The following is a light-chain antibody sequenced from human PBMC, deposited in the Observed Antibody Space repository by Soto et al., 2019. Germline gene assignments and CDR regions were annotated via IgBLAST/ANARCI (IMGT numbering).Light chain of an antibody. Sequence: QSVLTQPPSVSEAPRQRVTIACSGSSSNIGNNAVNWYQQLPGKAPKLLIYNDDLLPSGVSDRFSGSKSGTSASLAISGRQSEDEADYYCAAWDDSLNGYVFGTGTKVTVL. CDR1: SSNIGNNA. CDR3: AAWDDSLNGYV. CDR2: NDD. J-gene: IGLJ1*01. V-gene: IGLV1-36*01.